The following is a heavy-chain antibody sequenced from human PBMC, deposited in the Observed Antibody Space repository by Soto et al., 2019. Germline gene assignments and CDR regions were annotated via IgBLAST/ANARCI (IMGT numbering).Heavy chain of an antibody. CDR3: TPVPYDSSGKKAY. D-gene: IGHD3-22*01. CDR1: GFTFSNAW. V-gene: IGHV3-15*01. J-gene: IGHJ4*02. CDR2: LKSKTDGGTT. Sequence: GGSLRLSCAASGFTFSNAWMSWVRQAPGNGLEWGGRLKSKTDGGTTDYAAPVKGRFTISRDDSKNTLYLQMNSLKTEDTAVYYCTPVPYDSSGKKAYWGQGTLVTVSS.